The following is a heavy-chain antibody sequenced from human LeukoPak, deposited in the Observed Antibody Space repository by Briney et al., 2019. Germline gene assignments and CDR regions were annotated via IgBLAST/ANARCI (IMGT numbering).Heavy chain of an antibody. D-gene: IGHD3-10*01. V-gene: IGHV1-69*05. Sequence: VKVSCKASGGTFSSYALSWVRQAPGQGLEWMGRIIPIFGTANYAQKFQGRVTITTDESTSTAYMELSSLRSEDTAVYYCGRVGSGSWSDYWGQGTLVTVSS. CDR2: IIPIFGTA. J-gene: IGHJ4*02. CDR3: GRVGSGSWSDY. CDR1: GGTFSSYA.